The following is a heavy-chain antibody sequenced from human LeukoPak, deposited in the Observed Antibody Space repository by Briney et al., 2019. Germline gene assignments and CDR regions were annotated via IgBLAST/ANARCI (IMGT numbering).Heavy chain of an antibody. CDR3: ARDRVKYCSGGSCYLDAFDI. CDR2: IYYSGST. D-gene: IGHD2-15*01. CDR1: GGSISSYY. V-gene: IGHV4-59*01. J-gene: IGHJ3*02. Sequence: KPSETLSLTCTVSGGSISSYYWSWIRQPPGKVLEWIGYIYYSGSTNYNPSLKSRVTISVTTSKNQFTLKLSSVPAADTAVYYCARDRVKYCSGGSCYLDAFDIWGQGTMVTVSS.